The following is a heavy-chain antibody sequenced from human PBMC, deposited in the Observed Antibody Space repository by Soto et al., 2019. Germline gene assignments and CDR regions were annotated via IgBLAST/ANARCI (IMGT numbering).Heavy chain of an antibody. J-gene: IGHJ6*02. D-gene: IGHD6-13*01. V-gene: IGHV3-66*01. CDR1: GFTVSSNY. CDR2: IYSGGST. CDR3: ARDSKDDGYSSSWYGGYYYGMDV. Sequence: PGGSLRLSCAASGFTVSSNYMSWVRQAPGKGLEWVSVIYSGGSTYYADSVKGRFTISRDNSKNTLYLQMNSLRAEDTAVYYCARDSKDDGYSSSWYGGYYYGMDVWGQGTTVTVSS.